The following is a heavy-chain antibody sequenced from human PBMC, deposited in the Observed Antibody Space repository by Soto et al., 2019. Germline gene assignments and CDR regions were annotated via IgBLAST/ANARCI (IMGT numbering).Heavy chain of an antibody. V-gene: IGHV3-30*18. Sequence: QVQLVESGGGVVQPGRSLRLSCAASGFTFSSYAMHWVRQAPGKGLEWVAAISYDGPNQYYGDSVKGRFTISRDNSRNMLYLQMDSLRDEDTALYYCAKVEERLDLTLHYDSWGQGTLVTVSS. CDR2: ISYDGPNQ. CDR1: GFTFSSYA. CDR3: AKVEERLDLTLHYDS. J-gene: IGHJ4*02. D-gene: IGHD3-3*01.